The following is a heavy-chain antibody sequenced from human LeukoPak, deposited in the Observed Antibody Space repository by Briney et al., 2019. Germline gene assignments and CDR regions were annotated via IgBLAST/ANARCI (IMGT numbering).Heavy chain of an antibody. CDR3: ANSSLA. D-gene: IGHD6-6*01. J-gene: IGHJ4*02. CDR1: GFPFSCYA. CDR2: NSDSGDRT. V-gene: IGHV3-23*01. Sequence: PGGSLRLSFSASGFPFSCYALTSVRQAPARGVEWVSRNSDSGDRTHYADSVKGQFTISRGNYKNTLFLQMSNLRTEDTAVYYCANSSLAWGQGTLVTVSS.